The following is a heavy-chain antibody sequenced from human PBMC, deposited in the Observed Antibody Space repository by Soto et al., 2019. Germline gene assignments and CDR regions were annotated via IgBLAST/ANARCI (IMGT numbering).Heavy chain of an antibody. Sequence: EGQPVESGGGLVQPGGSLRLSCGASGLTFSSNEMHWVRQAPGKGLEWLAYISKSGSVIYYADSVKGRFTISRDNAKNLLYLQMNSLRAEDTAVYFCGSVNLRFSYGIDVWGQGTTVTVSS. J-gene: IGHJ6*02. D-gene: IGHD3-3*01. V-gene: IGHV3-48*03. CDR2: ISKSGSVI. CDR3: GSVNLRFSYGIDV. CDR1: GLTFSSNE.